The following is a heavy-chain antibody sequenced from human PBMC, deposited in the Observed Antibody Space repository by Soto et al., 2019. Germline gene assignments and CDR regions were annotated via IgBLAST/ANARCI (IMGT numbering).Heavy chain of an antibody. Sequence: SETLSLTCAVSGGSISSGGYSWSWIRQPPGKGLEWIGYIYHSGSTYYNPSLKSRVTISVDRSKNQFSLKLSSVTAADTAVYYCASKSSDRYYFDYWGQGTLVTVSS. D-gene: IGHD6-19*01. CDR3: ASKSSDRYYFDY. V-gene: IGHV4-30-2*01. CDR1: GGSISSGGYS. CDR2: IYHSGST. J-gene: IGHJ4*02.